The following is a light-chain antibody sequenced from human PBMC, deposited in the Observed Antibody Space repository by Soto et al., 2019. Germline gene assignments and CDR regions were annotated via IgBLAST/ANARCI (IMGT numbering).Light chain of an antibody. CDR3: QQRRNWPPFT. CDR2: DAS. CDR1: QSVSSY. Sequence: EIVLTQSPATLSLSPGERATLSCRASQSVSSYLAWYQQKPGQAPRLLIYDASNSATGIPARFSGSGSGTDFTLTISSLEPEDFAVYYCQQRRNWPPFTFGQGTRLEIK. J-gene: IGKJ5*01. V-gene: IGKV3-11*01.